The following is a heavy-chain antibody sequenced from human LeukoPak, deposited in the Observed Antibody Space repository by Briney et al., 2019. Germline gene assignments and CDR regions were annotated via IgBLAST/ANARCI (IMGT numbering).Heavy chain of an antibody. V-gene: IGHV1-2*02. CDR1: GYTFTDYY. D-gene: IGHD6-13*01. Sequence: ASVKVSCKTSGYTFTDYYVHWVRQAPGQGLEWMGWINPNSGGTNYAQKFQGRVTMTRDTSISTAYMELSRLRSDDTAVYYCARDIAAYFDYWGQGTLVTVSS. J-gene: IGHJ4*02. CDR2: INPNSGGT. CDR3: ARDIAAYFDY.